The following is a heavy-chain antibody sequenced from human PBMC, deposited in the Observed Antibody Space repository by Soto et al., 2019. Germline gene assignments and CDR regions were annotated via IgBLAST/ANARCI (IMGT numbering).Heavy chain of an antibody. D-gene: IGHD3-16*02. CDR3: ARAWDVWGSYRSALGGMDV. CDR2: IYYSGST. CDR1: GGSISSYY. J-gene: IGHJ6*02. V-gene: IGHV4-59*01. Sequence: QVQLQESGPGLVKPSETLSLTCTVSGGSISSYYWSWIRQPPGKGLEWIGYIYYSGSTNYNPSLKSRVTISVDTSKNQFSLKLSSVTAADTAVYYCARAWDVWGSYRSALGGMDVWGQGTTVTVSS.